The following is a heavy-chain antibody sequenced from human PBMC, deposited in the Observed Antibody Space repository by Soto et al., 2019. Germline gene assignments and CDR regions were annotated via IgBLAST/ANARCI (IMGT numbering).Heavy chain of an antibody. CDR3: ASEYDSSGYYYYY. J-gene: IGHJ4*02. Sequence: SETLSLTCAVYGGSFSGYYWSWIRQPPGKGLEWIGEINHSGSTNYNPSLKSRVTISVDTSKNQFSLKLSSVTAADTAVYYCASEYDSSGYYYYYWGQGTLVTVSS. V-gene: IGHV4-34*01. CDR1: GGSFSGYY. D-gene: IGHD3-22*01. CDR2: INHSGST.